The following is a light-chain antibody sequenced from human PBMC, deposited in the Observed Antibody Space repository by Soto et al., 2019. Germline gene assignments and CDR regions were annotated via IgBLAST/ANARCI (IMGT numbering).Light chain of an antibody. Sequence: EIVLTQSPGTLSLSPGERATLSCRASHSVGSTFLTWYQQKPGQAPRLLIYGASSRATGIPDRFSGSGSGTEFTLTISSLQSEDFAVYYCQQYNNWPPITFGQGTRLEI. V-gene: IGKV3-20*01. J-gene: IGKJ5*01. CDR3: QQYNNWPPIT. CDR2: GAS. CDR1: HSVGSTF.